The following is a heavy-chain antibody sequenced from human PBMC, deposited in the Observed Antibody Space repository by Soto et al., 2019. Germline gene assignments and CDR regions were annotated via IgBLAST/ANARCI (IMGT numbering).Heavy chain of an antibody. CDR2: ITEDGSGT. J-gene: IGHJ4*02. V-gene: IGHV3-74*01. CDR1: GFTFSSYP. CDR3: VRGTNGWRGMDY. D-gene: IGHD2-8*01. Sequence: GGSLRLSCATSGFTFSSYPIHWVRQAPGKGPVWVSRITEDGSGTTYADSVKGRFTVARDNAKNTMYLQMSGLGAEDTAVYHCVRGTNGWRGMDYWGQGTLVTVSS.